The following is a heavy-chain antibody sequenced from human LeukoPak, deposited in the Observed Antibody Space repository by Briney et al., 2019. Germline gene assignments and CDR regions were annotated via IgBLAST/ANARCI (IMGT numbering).Heavy chain of an antibody. Sequence: GASVKVSCKASGYTFANYGLSWVRQAPGQGLEWMGWISDYSGNTNYALNLQGRVTLTTDTSTTTAYMELRSLRSDDTAVYYCARDSRMDFWSGYSNGYYFDCWGQGTLVTVSS. CDR1: GYTFANYG. D-gene: IGHD3-3*01. V-gene: IGHV1-18*01. CDR2: ISDYSGNT. CDR3: ARDSRMDFWSGYSNGYYFDC. J-gene: IGHJ4*02.